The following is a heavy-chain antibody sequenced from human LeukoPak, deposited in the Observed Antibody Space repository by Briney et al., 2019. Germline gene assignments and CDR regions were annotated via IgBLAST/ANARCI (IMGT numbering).Heavy chain of an antibody. CDR1: GFTFSDYA. CDR3: ARGPYTNGHYFDY. D-gene: IGHD6-19*01. CDR2: ISASSTTI. V-gene: IGHV3-48*04. Sequence: TGGFLRLSCAASGFTFSDYAMNWVRQAPGKGLEWVSYISASSTTIYYTDSEKGRFTISRDNARNSLYLQMNSLRAEDTAVYYCARGPYTNGHYFDYWGQGTLATVSS. J-gene: IGHJ4*02.